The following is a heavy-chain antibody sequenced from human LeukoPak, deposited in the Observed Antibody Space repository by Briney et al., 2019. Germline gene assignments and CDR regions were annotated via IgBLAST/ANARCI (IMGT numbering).Heavy chain of an antibody. V-gene: IGHV4-39*01. CDR3: ARGYCSSTSCYTYNWFDP. CDR1: GGSISSSSYY. Sequence: LETLSLTCTVSGGSISSSSYYWGWIRQPPGTGLEWVGSIYYSGSTYYNPSLKSRVTISVDTSKNQFSLKLSSVTAADTSVYYCARGYCSSTSCYTYNWFDPWGQGTLVTVSS. D-gene: IGHD2-2*02. CDR2: IYYSGST. J-gene: IGHJ5*02.